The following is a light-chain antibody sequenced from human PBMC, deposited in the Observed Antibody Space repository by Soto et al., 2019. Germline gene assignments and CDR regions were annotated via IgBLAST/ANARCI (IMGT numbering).Light chain of an antibody. J-gene: IGKJ1*01. CDR2: AAS. Sequence: DIQMTQSPSSLSASVGDRVTITCRASQSISSYLSWYQQKPGKAPKLLIYAASSLQSGVPSRFSGSGSGTDFTLPISSLQPEDFATYSCQCTYSSPRTFGQGTKVEIK. CDR1: QSISSY. V-gene: IGKV1-39*01. CDR3: QCTYSSPRT.